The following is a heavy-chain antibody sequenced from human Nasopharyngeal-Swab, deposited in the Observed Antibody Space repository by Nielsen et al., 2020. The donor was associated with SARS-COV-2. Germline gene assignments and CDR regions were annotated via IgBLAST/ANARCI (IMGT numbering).Heavy chain of an antibody. J-gene: IGHJ6*02. V-gene: IGHV3-15*01. Sequence: GGSLRLSCAASGFTFSNAWMSWVRQAPGKGLEWVGRIKSKTDGGTTDYAAPVKGRFTISRDDSKNTLYLQMNSLKTEDTAVYYCSYDILTGSPLTPYYYGMDVWGQGTTVTVSS. CDR3: SYDILTGSPLTPYYYGMDV. CDR2: IKSKTDGGTT. CDR1: GFTFSNAW. D-gene: IGHD3-9*01.